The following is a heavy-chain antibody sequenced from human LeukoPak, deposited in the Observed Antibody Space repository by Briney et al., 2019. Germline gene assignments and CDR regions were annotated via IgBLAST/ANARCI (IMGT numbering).Heavy chain of an antibody. CDR3: AKSQLIGSYHPPGY. J-gene: IGHJ4*02. V-gene: IGHV3-30*02. Sequence: PGGSLRLSCAASGFTFSSYAMSWVRQAPGEGLEWVAFIRYDGSNKYYADSVKGRFTISRDNSKNTLSLQMDSLRPEDTAVYYCAKSQLIGSYHPPGYWGQGTLVTVSS. CDR2: IRYDGSNK. CDR1: GFTFSSYA. D-gene: IGHD3-10*01.